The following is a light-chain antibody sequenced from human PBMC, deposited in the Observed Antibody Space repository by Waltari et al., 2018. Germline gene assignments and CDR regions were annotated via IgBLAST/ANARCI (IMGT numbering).Light chain of an antibody. CDR2: KAS. J-gene: IGKJ2*01. CDR3: QQYHSYSPYT. Sequence: SVGDRVTITCRASQTISIYLAWYQQKPGKAPNLLLYKASTLESGVPSRFSGSGSGTEFTLTISSLQPDDFATYYCQQYHSYSPYTFGQGTTLDIK. CDR1: QTISIY. V-gene: IGKV1-5*03.